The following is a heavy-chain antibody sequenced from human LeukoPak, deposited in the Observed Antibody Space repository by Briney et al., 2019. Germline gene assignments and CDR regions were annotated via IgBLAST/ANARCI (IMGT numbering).Heavy chain of an antibody. D-gene: IGHD1-26*01. Sequence: PGGSLRLSCAASGFNFNDFSMTWVRQTAGKGLQWVSAISGHGLSTYYADSVKGRFTISRDNSKNSLYLQMNSLRAEDTALYYCAKERPSSGSYLDHWGQGTLVTVSS. CDR3: AKERPSSGSYLDH. J-gene: IGHJ5*02. CDR1: GFNFNDFS. CDR2: ISGHGLST. V-gene: IGHV3-43*02.